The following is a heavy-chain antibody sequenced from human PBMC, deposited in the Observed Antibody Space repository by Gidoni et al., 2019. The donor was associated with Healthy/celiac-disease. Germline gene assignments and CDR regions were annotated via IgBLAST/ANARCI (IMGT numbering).Heavy chain of an antibody. CDR1: GFTFSSYA. CDR3: AKGSRNRRSTNWYFDL. V-gene: IGHV3-23*01. CDR2: IGGSGGST. J-gene: IGHJ2*01. Sequence: EVQLLESGGGLVQPGGSRRLSGAPSGFTFSSYAMSGVRQAPEKGLEWFSAIGGSGGSTYYADSVKGRFTISRDNSKNTLYLQMNSLRAEDTAVYYCAKGSRNRRSTNWYFDLWGRGTLVTVSS.